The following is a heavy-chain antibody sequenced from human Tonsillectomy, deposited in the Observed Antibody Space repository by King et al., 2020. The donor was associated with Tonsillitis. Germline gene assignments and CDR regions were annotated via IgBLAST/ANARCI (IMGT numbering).Heavy chain of an antibody. CDR1: GFTFSSYW. J-gene: IGHJ6*02. Sequence: VQLVESGGGLVQPGGSLRLSCAASGFTFSSYWMNWVRQAPGKGLVWVSRINTDGSSTRYADSVKGRFTISRDNAKNTLYLQMNSLRGEDTAVYYCARDTGGYCTPTSCQSGMDVWGQGTTVTVSS. CDR3: ARDTGGYCTPTSCQSGMDV. V-gene: IGHV3-74*01. CDR2: INTDGSST. D-gene: IGHD2-2*01.